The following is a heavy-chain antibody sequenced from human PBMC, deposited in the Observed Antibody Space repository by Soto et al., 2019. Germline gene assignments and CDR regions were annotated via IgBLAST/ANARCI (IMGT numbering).Heavy chain of an antibody. V-gene: IGHV3-30*04. CDR3: ATCSGGRCYGALGGTLDYYGMDV. Sequence: QPGGSLRLSCAASGLTFSSYAMHWIRQAPGKGLEWVAVLSGDGSIAFNEDSVKGRFTISRDNSQNTLYLLMNSLRPEDTAVYYCATCSGGRCYGALGGTLDYYGMDVWGQGTTVTVSS. J-gene: IGHJ6*02. CDR2: LSGDGSIA. D-gene: IGHD2-15*01. CDR1: GLTFSSYA.